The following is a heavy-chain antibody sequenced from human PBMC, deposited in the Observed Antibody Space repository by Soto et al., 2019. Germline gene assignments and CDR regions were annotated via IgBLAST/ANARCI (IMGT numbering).Heavy chain of an antibody. D-gene: IGHD3-22*01. V-gene: IGHV3-30-3*01. Sequence: PGGSLRLSCAASGFTFSSYAMHWVRQAPGKGLEWVAVISYDGSNKYYADSVKGRFTISRDNSKNTLYLQMNSLRAEDTAVYYCARVTPNTPHYYDLDAFDIWGQGTMVTVSS. CDR1: GFTFSSYA. CDR3: ARVTPNTPHYYDLDAFDI. J-gene: IGHJ3*02. CDR2: ISYDGSNK.